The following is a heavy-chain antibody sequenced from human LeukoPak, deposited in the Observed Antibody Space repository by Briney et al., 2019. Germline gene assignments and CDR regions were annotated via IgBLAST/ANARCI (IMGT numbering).Heavy chain of an antibody. CDR2: MNPNSANT. D-gene: IGHD2-15*01. CDR1: VYPFTIYD. Sequence: GASVTVSFTSSVYPFTIYDINWVRQATGQGLEGMGWMNPNSANTGYAQKFQGRLTMTRNASISTAYMQLSSLRSEDTALYYCTRGRVATPNWFDHWGQGTLVTVSS. J-gene: IGHJ5*02. V-gene: IGHV1-8*01. CDR3: TRGRVATPNWFDH.